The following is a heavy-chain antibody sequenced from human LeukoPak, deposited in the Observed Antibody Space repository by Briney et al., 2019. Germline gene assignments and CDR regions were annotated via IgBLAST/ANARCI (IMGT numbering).Heavy chain of an antibody. V-gene: IGHV3-74*01. CDR3: ARDGLLWFGESPSS. D-gene: IGHD3-10*01. Sequence: GGSLRLSCAASGFIFSSYWMHWVRHAPGKGLAWVSRINTDGSSTSYADSVKGRFTISRDNAKNSLYLQMNSLRAEDTAVYYCARDGLLWFGESPSSGGQGTLVTVSS. J-gene: IGHJ4*02. CDR2: INTDGSST. CDR1: GFIFSSYW.